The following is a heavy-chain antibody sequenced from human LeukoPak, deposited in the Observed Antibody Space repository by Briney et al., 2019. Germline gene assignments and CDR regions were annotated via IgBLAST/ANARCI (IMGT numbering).Heavy chain of an antibody. CDR2: ISGSGGHT. V-gene: IGHV3-23*01. D-gene: IGHD3-22*01. J-gene: IGHJ4*02. CDR3: AKEGRLTVAAVVVENYFDY. CDR1: GFTFSRSA. Sequence: GGSLRLSCVGSGFTFSRSAMSWVRLAPGKGLEWVSGISGSGGHTYYTDSVKGRFTISRDNSGTTVSLQMNSLTTDDTAVYFCAKEGRLTVAAVVVENYFDYWGQGTPVNVSA.